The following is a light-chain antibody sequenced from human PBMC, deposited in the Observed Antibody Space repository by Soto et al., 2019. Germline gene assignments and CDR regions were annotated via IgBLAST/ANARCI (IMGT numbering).Light chain of an antibody. CDR2: SNN. J-gene: IGLJ1*01. Sequence: SVLTQPPSASGTPGQRVTISCSGSSSNIGSQYVYWYQQLPGTAPKLLIYSNNQRPSGVPDRFSGSRSGTSASLAISGLRSEDEADYYCAAWDDSLIGYVFGTGTKVTVL. CDR3: AAWDDSLIGYV. CDR1: SSNIGSQY. V-gene: IGLV1-47*02.